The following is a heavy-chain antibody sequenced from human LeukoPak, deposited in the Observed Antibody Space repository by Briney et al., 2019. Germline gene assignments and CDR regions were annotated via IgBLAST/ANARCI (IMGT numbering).Heavy chain of an antibody. Sequence: GGSLRLSCAASGFTFSSYSMNWVRQAPGKGLEWVSSISSSSSYIYYADSVEGRFTISRDNAKSSLYLQMNSLRAEDTAVYYCARDIAYCGGDCYSGYFQHWGQGTLVTVSS. CDR2: ISSSSSYI. V-gene: IGHV3-21*01. D-gene: IGHD2-21*01. CDR1: GFTFSSYS. J-gene: IGHJ1*01. CDR3: ARDIAYCGGDCYSGYFQH.